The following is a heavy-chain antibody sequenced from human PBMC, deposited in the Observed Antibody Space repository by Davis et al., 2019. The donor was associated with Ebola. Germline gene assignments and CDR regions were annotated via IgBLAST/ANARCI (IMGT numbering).Heavy chain of an antibody. CDR2: INHTGYT. CDR3: ASPANVGP. J-gene: IGHJ5*02. D-gene: IGHD2-2*01. V-gene: IGHV4-34*01. CDR1: GGSFTAHV. Sequence: SETLSLTCAVYGGSFTAHVWNWIRQPPGKGLEWIGEINHTGYTNYNPSLKSRVTISVDTSKRQISLKLTSVTAADTAVYYCASPANVGPWGRGTLVIVSS.